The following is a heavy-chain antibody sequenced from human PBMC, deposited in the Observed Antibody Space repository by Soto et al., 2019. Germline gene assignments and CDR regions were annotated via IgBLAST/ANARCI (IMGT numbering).Heavy chain of an antibody. J-gene: IGHJ6*02. CDR3: ARELHGGSYGMDV. Sequence: GGSLRLSCAASGFTFSNYDMHRVRQVTGKGLEWVSGITTAGDTYYPGSVKGRFTISREKAKNSLYLQMNSLSAGDTAVYYCARELHGGSYGMDVWGQGTTVTVSS. CDR1: GFTFSNYD. CDR2: ITTAGDT. V-gene: IGHV3-13*01.